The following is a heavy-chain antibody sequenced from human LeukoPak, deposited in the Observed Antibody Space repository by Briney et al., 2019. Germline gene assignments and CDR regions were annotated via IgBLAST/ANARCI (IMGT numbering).Heavy chain of an antibody. CDR2: IYYSGNT. CDR3: AKDGTRPFYGSGSYYNYFDS. CDR1: GVSISSSNSY. J-gene: IGHJ4*02. D-gene: IGHD3-10*01. V-gene: IGHV4-39*02. Sequence: ASETLSLTCTVSGVSISSSNSYWGWIRQPPGKGLEWIGSIYYSGNTYYNASLKSQVSISIDTSKNRFSLKLTSVTAADTAVYYCAKDGTRPFYGSGSYYNYFDSWGQGTLVTVSS.